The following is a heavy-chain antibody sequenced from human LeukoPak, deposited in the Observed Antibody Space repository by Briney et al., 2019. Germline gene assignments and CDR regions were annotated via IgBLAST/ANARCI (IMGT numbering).Heavy chain of an antibody. CDR3: AKDRAAYGDIDY. J-gene: IGHJ4*02. CDR1: GFTFSSYG. V-gene: IGHV3-30*18. CDR2: ISYDGSNK. Sequence: GRSLRLSCAASGFTFSSYGMHWVRQAPGRGLEWVAVISYDGSNKYYADSVKGRFTISRDNSKNTLNLQMNSLRAEDTAVYYCAKDRAAYGDIDYWGQGTLVTVSS. D-gene: IGHD4-17*01.